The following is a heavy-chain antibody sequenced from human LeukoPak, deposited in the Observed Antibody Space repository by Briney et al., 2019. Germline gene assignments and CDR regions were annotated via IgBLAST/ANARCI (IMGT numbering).Heavy chain of an antibody. CDR1: GFSLSTSGVG. V-gene: IGHV2-5*02. CDR3: ARREVKLDYFDF. Sequence: SGPTLVNPTQTLTLICTFSGFSLSTSGVGVGWIRQPPGKALEWLALTYWDDDKRYSPYLKSRLTITKDTSKNQVVLIMTNMDPMDTATYHCARREVKLDYFDFWGQGTLVTVSS. CDR2: TYWDDDK. J-gene: IGHJ4*02. D-gene: IGHD1-1*01.